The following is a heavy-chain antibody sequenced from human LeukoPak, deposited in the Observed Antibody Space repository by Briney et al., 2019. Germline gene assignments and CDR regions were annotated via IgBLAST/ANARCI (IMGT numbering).Heavy chain of an antibody. CDR3: VRGADTGYSSDS. Sequence: GGSLRLSCAASGFTFSSYWMHWVRQAPGKGLVWVSRINSDGSSTSYADSVKGRFTISRDNAKNALYLQMNSLRVEDTAVYYCVRGADTGYSSDSWGQGTLVTVSS. D-gene: IGHD3-9*01. J-gene: IGHJ4*02. V-gene: IGHV3-74*01. CDR1: GFTFSSYW. CDR2: INSDGSST.